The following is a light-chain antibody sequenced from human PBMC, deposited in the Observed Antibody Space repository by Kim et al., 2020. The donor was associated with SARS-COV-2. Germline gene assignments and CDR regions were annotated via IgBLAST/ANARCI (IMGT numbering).Light chain of an antibody. CDR3: SSYTTSTTYV. V-gene: IGLV2-14*03. Sequence: GQSITISCTGTSSDVGGYNYVSWYQQHPGKAPKLVIFDVDNRPSGVSNRFSGSKSGNTASLTISGLQTEDEADYYCSSYTTSTTYVFGSGTRVTVL. CDR2: DVD. J-gene: IGLJ1*01. CDR1: SSDVGGYNY.